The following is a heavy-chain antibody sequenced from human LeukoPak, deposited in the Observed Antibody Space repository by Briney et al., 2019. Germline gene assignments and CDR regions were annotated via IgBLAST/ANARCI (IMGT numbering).Heavy chain of an antibody. CDR2: IYYSGWA. Sequence: SETLSLTCTVSGVSISNGHYYWSWIRQHPGKGPEWIGHIYYSGWADYNPSLKSRLTISVDRSKNQFSLKLTAVTAADTAVYYCARAGGTDYWGQGTLVTVSS. CDR3: ARAGGTDY. J-gene: IGHJ4*02. CDR1: GVSISNGHYY. D-gene: IGHD3-16*01. V-gene: IGHV4-31*03.